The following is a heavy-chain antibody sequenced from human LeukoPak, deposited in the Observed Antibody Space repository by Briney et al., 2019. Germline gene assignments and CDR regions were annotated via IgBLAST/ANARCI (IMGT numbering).Heavy chain of an antibody. J-gene: IGHJ4*02. CDR1: GFTFSHYW. CDR3: ARDSQHLNFDY. CDR2: IKEDGSEK. D-gene: IGHD3-3*02. V-gene: IGHV3-7*04. Sequence: GGSLRFSCAASGFTFSHYWMNWVRQAPGKGLEWVANIKEDGSEKFYVDSVKGRFIISRDNAKTSLYLQMNSLRAEDTAVYYCARDSQHLNFDYWGQGTLVTVSS.